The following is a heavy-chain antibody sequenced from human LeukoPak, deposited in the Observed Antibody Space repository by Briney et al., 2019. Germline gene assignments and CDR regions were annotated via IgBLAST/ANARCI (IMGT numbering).Heavy chain of an antibody. V-gene: IGHV3-7*01. J-gene: IGHJ4*02. CDR1: GFRLSTYW. CDR2: IKQDGSHK. Sequence: GGSLRLSCAASGFRLSTYWMSWVRQAPGKGLEWVANIKQDGSHKNYVDSVKGRFTISRDNAKNSLYLQMNSLRVEDTAIYYCARETPDSSGWDWGQGTLVTVSS. D-gene: IGHD6-19*01. CDR3: ARETPDSSGWD.